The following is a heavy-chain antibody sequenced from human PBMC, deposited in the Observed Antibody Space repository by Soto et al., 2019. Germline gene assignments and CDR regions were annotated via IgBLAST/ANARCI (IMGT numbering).Heavy chain of an antibody. CDR1: GFTFSSYE. D-gene: IGHD3-3*01. J-gene: IGHJ6*02. V-gene: IGHV3-48*03. CDR3: ARVVPPLRFLYYGMDV. CDR2: ISSSGSTI. Sequence: PGGSLRLSCAASGFTFSSYEMNWVRQAPGKGLEWVSYISSSGSTIYYADSVKGRFTISRDNAKNSLYLQMNSLRAEDTAVYYCARVVPPLRFLYYGMDVWGQGTTVTVSS.